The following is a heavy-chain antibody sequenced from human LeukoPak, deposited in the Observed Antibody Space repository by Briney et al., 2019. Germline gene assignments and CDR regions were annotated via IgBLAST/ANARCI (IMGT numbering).Heavy chain of an antibody. J-gene: IGHJ4*02. CDR1: GYTFTGYY. V-gene: IGHV1-2*02. Sequence: ASVKVSCKASGYTFTGYYMHWVRQAPGQGLEWMGWINPNSGGTNYAQKFQGRVTMTRDTSISTAYMELSRLRSEDTAVYYCATWQARYGDLNDYWGQGTLVTVSS. CDR2: INPNSGGT. CDR3: ATWQARYGDLNDY. D-gene: IGHD4-17*01.